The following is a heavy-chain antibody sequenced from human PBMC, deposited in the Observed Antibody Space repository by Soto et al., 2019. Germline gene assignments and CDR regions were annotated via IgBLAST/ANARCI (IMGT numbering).Heavy chain of an antibody. CDR3: AKDQNDDYSNRYPLYYLEY. CDR1: GFTFSSYG. J-gene: IGHJ4*02. Sequence: QVQLVESGGGVVQPGTSLRLSCAASGFTFSSYGMHWVRQAPGKGLEWVAVISYDGSNKYYADSVKGRFTISRDNSKNTLYLQMNSLRADETAVYYCAKDQNDDYSNRYPLYYLEYLGQGTLVTVAS. V-gene: IGHV3-30*18. D-gene: IGHD4-4*01. CDR2: ISYDGSNK.